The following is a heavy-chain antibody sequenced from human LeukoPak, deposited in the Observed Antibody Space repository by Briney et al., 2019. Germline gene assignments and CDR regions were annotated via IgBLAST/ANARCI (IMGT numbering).Heavy chain of an antibody. CDR3: AREILTGYYRAAFDI. Sequence: GGSLRLSCAASGFTFSSYGMHWVRQAPGKGLEWVAVISYGGSNKYYADSVKGRFTISRDNSKNTLYLQMNSLRAEDTAVYYCAREILTGYYRAAFDIWGQGTMVTVSS. CDR1: GFTFSSYG. D-gene: IGHD3-9*01. V-gene: IGHV3-30*03. J-gene: IGHJ3*02. CDR2: ISYGGSNK.